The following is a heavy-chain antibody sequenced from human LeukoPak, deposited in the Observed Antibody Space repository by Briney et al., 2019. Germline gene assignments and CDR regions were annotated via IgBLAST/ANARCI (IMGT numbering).Heavy chain of an antibody. J-gene: IGHJ4*02. Sequence: SETLSLTCAVYGGSFSGYYWSWIRQPPGKGLEWNGEVNHSGSTNYNPSLKSRVTISVDTSKNQFSLKLSSVTAADTAVYYCARGGPAAPTDYWGQGTLVTVSS. V-gene: IGHV4-34*01. CDR1: GGSFSGYY. D-gene: IGHD2-2*01. CDR3: ARGGPAAPTDY. CDR2: VNHSGST.